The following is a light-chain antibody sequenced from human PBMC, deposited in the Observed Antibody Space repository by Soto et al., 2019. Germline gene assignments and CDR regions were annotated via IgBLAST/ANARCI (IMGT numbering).Light chain of an antibody. CDR3: QQDYTSPRT. J-gene: IGKJ1*01. CDR1: QTVLDSSNNRDY. Sequence: DIVMTQSPDSLAVSLGERPTINCKSSQTVLDSSNNRDYLTWYQQKPGQPPKLLIYWASTREFGVPDRFSGSGSGTDFTLTISSLQAGDVGVYYCQQDYTSPRTFGHGTKVEIK. V-gene: IGKV4-1*01. CDR2: WAS.